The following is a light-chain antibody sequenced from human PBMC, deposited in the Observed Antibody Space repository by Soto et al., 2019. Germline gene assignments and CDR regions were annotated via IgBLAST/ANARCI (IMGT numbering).Light chain of an antibody. CDR3: QQSYSTPET. V-gene: IGKV1-39*01. Sequence: DIQMTQSPSSLSASVGDRVTITCRASQSISSYLNWYQQKPGKAPKLLIYAASSLQSGVPSRFSGSGSGTDCTLTISSLQPEDVATYYCQQSYSTPETFGQGTKVEI. CDR1: QSISSY. CDR2: AAS. J-gene: IGKJ1*01.